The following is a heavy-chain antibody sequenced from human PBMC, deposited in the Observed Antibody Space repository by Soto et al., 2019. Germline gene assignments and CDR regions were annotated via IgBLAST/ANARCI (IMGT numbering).Heavy chain of an antibody. D-gene: IGHD2-15*01. Sequence: QVRLQESGPGLVKPSQTLSLTCTVSGGSISSGAYYWSWIRQHPGKGLEWIGHIYYTGSTYYNPSLKSRLTMSVDTSKNQFSLKLRSVTAADTAVYYCARVWDIAVHYLDVWGKGTTVTVSS. V-gene: IGHV4-31*03. CDR2: IYYTGST. J-gene: IGHJ6*03. CDR1: GGSISSGAYY. CDR3: ARVWDIAVHYLDV.